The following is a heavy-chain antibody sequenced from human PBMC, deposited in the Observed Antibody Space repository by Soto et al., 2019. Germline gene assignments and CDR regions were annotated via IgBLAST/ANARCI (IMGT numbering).Heavy chain of an antibody. J-gene: IGHJ5*02. CDR3: ARDPHPYCISTSCYEDNWFDP. CDR1: GYTFTSYG. CDR2: ISAYNGNT. V-gene: IGHV1-18*01. D-gene: IGHD2-2*01. Sequence: GASVKVSCKASGYTFTSYGISWVRQAPGQGLEWMGWISAYNGNTNYAQKLQGRVTMTTDTSTSTAYMELRSLRSDDTAVYYCARDPHPYCISTSCYEDNWFDPWGQGTLVTVSS.